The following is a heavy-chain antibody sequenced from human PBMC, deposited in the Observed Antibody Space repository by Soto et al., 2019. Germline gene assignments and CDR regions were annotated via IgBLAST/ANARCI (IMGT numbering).Heavy chain of an antibody. J-gene: IGHJ4*02. CDR2: ITHSGST. V-gene: IGHV4-34*01. D-gene: IGHD2-2*01. CDR1: GGSFSGYY. Sequence: QVQLQQWGAGLLKHSETLSLTCAVYGGSFSGYYWSWIRQPPWKGLEWIGEITHSGSTNYNPSLKSRVTISVDTSKDQFSLKLSSVTAANTAVYYCARGGYCSSTSCPHTIDYWGQGTLVTVSS. CDR3: ARGGYCSSTSCPHTIDY.